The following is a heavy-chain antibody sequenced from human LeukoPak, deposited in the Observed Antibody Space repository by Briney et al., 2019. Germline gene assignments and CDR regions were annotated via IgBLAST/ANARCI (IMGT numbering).Heavy chain of an antibody. CDR1: GFTFSSYA. J-gene: IGHJ4*02. CDR3: VKGSAAVRPYYFDY. D-gene: IGHD6-13*01. V-gene: IGHV3-23*01. Sequence: GGSLRLSCAASGFTFSSYAMSWVRQAPGKGLEWASAISGSGGSTYYADSVKGRFTISRDNSKDTLYLQASSLRGEDTAAYYCVKGSAAVRPYYFDYWGQGTLVTVSS. CDR2: ISGSGGST.